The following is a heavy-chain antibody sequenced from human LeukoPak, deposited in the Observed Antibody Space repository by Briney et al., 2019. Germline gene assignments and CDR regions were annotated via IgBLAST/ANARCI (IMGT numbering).Heavy chain of an antibody. CDR2: ISGSGGST. Sequence: GGSLRLSCAASGFTFSSYAMSWVRQAPGKGLVWVSAISGSGGSTYYADSVKGRFTISRDNSKNTLYLQMNSLRAEDTAVYYCAKDLDRITIFGVVIGEAFDYWGQGTLVTVSS. CDR3: AKDLDRITIFGVVIGEAFDY. CDR1: GFTFSSYA. D-gene: IGHD3-3*01. V-gene: IGHV3-23*01. J-gene: IGHJ4*02.